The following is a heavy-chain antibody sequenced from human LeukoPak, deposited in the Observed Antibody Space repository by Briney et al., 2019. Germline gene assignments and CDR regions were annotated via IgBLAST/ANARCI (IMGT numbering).Heavy chain of an antibody. V-gene: IGHV4-59*01. J-gene: IGHJ6*03. D-gene: IGHD3-9*01. CDR2: IYYSGST. CDR1: GGSISSYY. Sequence: SETLSLTCTVSGGSISSYYWSWIRQPPGKGLEWIGYIYYSGSTNHNPSLKSRVTISVDTSKNQFSLKLSSVTAADTAVYYCARYGQYYDILTGYYTHYYYYYYMDVWGKGTTVTVSS. CDR3: ARYGQYYDILTGYYTHYYYYYYMDV.